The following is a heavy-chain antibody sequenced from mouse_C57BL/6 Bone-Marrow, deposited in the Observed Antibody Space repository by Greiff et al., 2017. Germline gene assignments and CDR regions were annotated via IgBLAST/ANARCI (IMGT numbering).Heavy chain of an antibody. CDR3: ARSWAFDY. J-gene: IGHJ2*01. CDR1: GYSLTSYG. V-gene: IGHV2-2*01. Sequence: VKLMESGPGLVQPSQSLYITCTVSGYSLTSYGVHWVRQSPGKGLEWLGWIWSGGGTDYNAAFISKLSISKDNSESQVFCKMNSLQADDTAIYYCARSWAFDYWGQGTTLTVSS. D-gene: IGHD4-1*01. CDR2: IWSGGGT.